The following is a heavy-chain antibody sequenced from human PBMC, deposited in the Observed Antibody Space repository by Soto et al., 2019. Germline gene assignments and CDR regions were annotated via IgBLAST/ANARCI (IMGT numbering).Heavy chain of an antibody. D-gene: IGHD3-10*01. CDR3: ARDLSHGSMSD. CDR1: GFTFSSYG. J-gene: IGHJ4*02. CDR2: IQYDGSKY. V-gene: IGHV3-33*05. Sequence: PGGSLRLSCVASGFTFSSYGLHWVRQAPGKGLEWVAAIQYDGSKYYYADSVKGRFTISREDSKNTVYLQMNSLTAEDTAVYYCARDLSHGSMSDWGQGTLVTVSS.